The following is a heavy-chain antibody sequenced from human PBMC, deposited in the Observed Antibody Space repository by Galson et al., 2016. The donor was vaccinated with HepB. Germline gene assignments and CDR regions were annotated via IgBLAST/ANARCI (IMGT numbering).Heavy chain of an antibody. J-gene: IGHJ5*02. V-gene: IGHV1-2*02. CDR2: INPNSGGT. Sequence: SVKVSCKASGYTFTDYYIHWVRQAPGQGLEWMGWINPNSGGTNSAQKFQGRFTMTRDTLINTVYMELSRLRFDDTAVYYCARVSLVRWSYNWFDPWGQGTLVTVSS. CDR1: GYTFTDYY. D-gene: IGHD2-8*02. CDR3: ARVSLVRWSYNWFDP.